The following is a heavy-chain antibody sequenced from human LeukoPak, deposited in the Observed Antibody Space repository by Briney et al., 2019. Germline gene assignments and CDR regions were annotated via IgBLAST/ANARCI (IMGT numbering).Heavy chain of an antibody. V-gene: IGHV4-59*13. CDR2: TYYSGST. D-gene: IGHD2-2*01. CDR1: GGSISSYY. J-gene: IGHJ6*02. CDR3: ARDQRYCSSTSCYHGMDV. Sequence: SETLSLTCTVSGGSISSYYWSWIRQPPGKELGWIGITYYSGSTNYNPSLKSRVTISVDTSKNQFSLKLSSVTAADTAVYYCARDQRYCSSTSCYHGMDVWGQGTTVTVSS.